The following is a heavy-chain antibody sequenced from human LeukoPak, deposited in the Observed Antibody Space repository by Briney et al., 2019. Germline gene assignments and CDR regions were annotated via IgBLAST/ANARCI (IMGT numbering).Heavy chain of an antibody. CDR1: GGTFISYA. CDR2: IIAILDIA. Sequence: GSSVKVSCKASGGTFISYAIRWVGQPAGREREGMGRIIAILDIANYAQKFKGRVTITADKSTSPASMELSSLRSEDTAVYYCARGRVAAAGNWFDPWGQGTLVTVSS. CDR3: ARGRVAAAGNWFDP. V-gene: IGHV1-69*04. D-gene: IGHD6-13*01. J-gene: IGHJ5*02.